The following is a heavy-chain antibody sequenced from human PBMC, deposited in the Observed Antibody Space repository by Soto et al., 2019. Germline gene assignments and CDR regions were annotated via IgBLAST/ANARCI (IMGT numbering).Heavy chain of an antibody. Sequence: PSETLSLTCAVSAGSISSGGYSWSWIRQPPGKGLEWIGYIYHSGSTYYNPSLKSRVTISVDRSKNQFSLKLSSVTAADTVLYYCAGRGYYHHKCKGVWGRGT. CDR1: AGSISSGGYS. D-gene: IGHD3-22*01. CDR3: AGRGYYHHKCKGV. CDR2: IYHSGST. V-gene: IGHV4-30-2*01. J-gene: IGHJ6*02.